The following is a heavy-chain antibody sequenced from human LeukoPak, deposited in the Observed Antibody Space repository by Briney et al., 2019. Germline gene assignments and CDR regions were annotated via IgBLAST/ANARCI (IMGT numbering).Heavy chain of an antibody. J-gene: IGHJ4*02. D-gene: IGHD1-26*01. CDR1: GFTVSSNY. CDR3: ARDEWELLRAY. V-gene: IGHV3-66*02. CDR2: IYSGGST. Sequence: GGSLRLSCAASGFTVSSNYMGWVRQAPGKGLEWLSIIYSGGSTYYADSVKGRLTISRDNSKNTLYLQMNSLRAEDTAVYYRARDEWELLRAYWGQGTLVTVSS.